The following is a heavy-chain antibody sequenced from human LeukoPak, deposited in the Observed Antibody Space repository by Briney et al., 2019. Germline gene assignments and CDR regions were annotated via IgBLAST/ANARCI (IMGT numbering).Heavy chain of an antibody. CDR1: GYSISSGYY. CDR2: IYHSGST. D-gene: IGHD2-15*01. V-gene: IGHV4-38-2*02. J-gene: IGHJ3*02. CDR3: ARDLLYCSGGSCQDAFDI. Sequence: SETLSLTCTVSGYSISSGYYWGWIQQPPGKGLEWIGSIYHSGSTYYNPSLKSRVTISVDTSKNQFSLKLSSVTAADTAVYYCARDLLYCSGGSCQDAFDIWGQGTMVTVSS.